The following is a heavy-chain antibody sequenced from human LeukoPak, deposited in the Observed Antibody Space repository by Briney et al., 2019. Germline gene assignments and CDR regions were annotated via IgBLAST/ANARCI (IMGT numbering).Heavy chain of an antibody. V-gene: IGHV1-69*04. J-gene: IGHJ4*02. CDR1: GGTSSSYA. CDR2: IIPIFGIA. Sequence: SVKVSCKASGGTSSSYAISWVRQAPGQGLEWMGRIIPIFGIANYAQKFQGRVTITADKSTSTAYMELSSLRSEDTAVYYCARDDGGNSEFDYWGQGTLVTVSS. CDR3: ARDDGGNSEFDY. D-gene: IGHD4-23*01.